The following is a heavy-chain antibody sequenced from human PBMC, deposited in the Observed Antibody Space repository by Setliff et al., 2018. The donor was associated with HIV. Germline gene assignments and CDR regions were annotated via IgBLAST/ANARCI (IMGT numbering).Heavy chain of an antibody. CDR3: TRESGGKIDY. V-gene: IGHV3-49*04. CDR1: GFTFSTHT. CDR2: IRHKAYGGTA. J-gene: IGHJ4*02. D-gene: IGHD2-15*01. Sequence: PGGSLRLSCAASGFTFSTHTMTWVRQAPGKGLEWVGFIRHKAYGGTAEYDASVKGRFTISRDDSKSITYLQMNGLQTEDTAIYYCTRESGGKIDYWGQGTLVTVSS.